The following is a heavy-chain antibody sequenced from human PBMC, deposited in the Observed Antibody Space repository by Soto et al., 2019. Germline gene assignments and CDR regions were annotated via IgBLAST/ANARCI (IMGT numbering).Heavy chain of an antibody. J-gene: IGHJ4*02. V-gene: IGHV4-59*01. CDR3: ARGHGHGGSSFDF. CDR2: VYYNGDT. CDR1: GGSTHSYY. Sequence: QVQLQESGPGLVKPSETLSLTCTVSGGSTHSYYWAWIRQPPGKGLEWMGYVYYNGDTNYTPSLTSRVTISVDASKNQFSLTLTSVTPADTAVYYCARGHGHGGSSFDFWGQGTLVTVSS. D-gene: IGHD2-15*01.